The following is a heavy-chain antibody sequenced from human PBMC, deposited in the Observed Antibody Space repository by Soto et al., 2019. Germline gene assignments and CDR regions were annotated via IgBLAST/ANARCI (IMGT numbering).Heavy chain of an antibody. Sequence: QVQLVQSGAEVRKPGSSVKVSCKASGGTFDTYAVSWVRQAPGQGLEWMGGIIPMFGTPYYGQRLQGRVTISADESTGTAYMELSSLRSEDTAVYYCARDRDCGTDFDSAYWGQGTLVTVSS. CDR1: GGTFDTYA. D-gene: IGHD3-22*01. J-gene: IGHJ4*02. CDR3: ARDRDCGTDFDSAY. V-gene: IGHV1-69*01. CDR2: IIPMFGTP.